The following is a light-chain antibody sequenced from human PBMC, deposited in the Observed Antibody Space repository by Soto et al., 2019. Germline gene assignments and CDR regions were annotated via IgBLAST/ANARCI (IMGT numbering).Light chain of an antibody. J-gene: IGKJ1*01. V-gene: IGKV1-5*03. CDR3: QQYNSYRA. Sequence: DIQMTQSPSTLSASVGDRVTITCRASQSISNWLAWHQQKPGKAPKLLIYKASSLESGVPSRFSGSGSGTEFTLTISSLQPDDFATYYCQQYNSYRAFGQGIKVDIK. CDR2: KAS. CDR1: QSISNW.